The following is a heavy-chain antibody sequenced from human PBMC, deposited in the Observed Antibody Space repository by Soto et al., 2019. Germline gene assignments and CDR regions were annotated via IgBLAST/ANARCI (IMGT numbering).Heavy chain of an antibody. Sequence: QVQLVESGAEVKKPGASVKVSCKASGYTFTSYEINWVRQATGQGLEWMGWMNPNSGDTGYAQKFQGRVTMTRNTSISTAYMELSSLRSEDTAVYYCARGELLWFGELLRWGQGTLVTVSS. J-gene: IGHJ4*02. CDR1: GYTFTSYE. V-gene: IGHV1-8*01. CDR3: ARGELLWFGELLR. D-gene: IGHD3-10*01. CDR2: MNPNSGDT.